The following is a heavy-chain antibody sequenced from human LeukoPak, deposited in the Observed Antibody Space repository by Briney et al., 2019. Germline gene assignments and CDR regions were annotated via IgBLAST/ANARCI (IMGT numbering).Heavy chain of an antibody. CDR3: ARVFCSSTSCYTGGNTFDY. V-gene: IGHV4-39*01. D-gene: IGHD2-2*02. J-gene: IGHJ4*02. CDR2: IYYSGST. CDR1: GGSISSSSYY. Sequence: PSETLSLTCTVSGGSISSSSYYWGWIRQPPGKGLEWIGSIYYSGSTYYNPSLKSRVTISVDTSKNQFSLKLSSVTAADTAVYYCARVFCSSTSCYTGGNTFDYWGQGTLVTVSS.